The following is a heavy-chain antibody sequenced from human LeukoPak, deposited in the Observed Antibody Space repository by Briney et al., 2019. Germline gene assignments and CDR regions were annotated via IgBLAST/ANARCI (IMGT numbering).Heavy chain of an antibody. D-gene: IGHD6-6*01. V-gene: IGHV3-33*06. J-gene: IGHJ4*02. CDR3: AKDRETCEYTFDY. CDR1: GFSFGTYG. CDR2: MWYDGSKD. Sequence: GGSLRLSCAASGFSFGTYGIHWVRQAPGKGLEWVAVMWYDGSKDYYADSVKGRFTISRDTSKNTLYLQMNNLRAEDTAVYYCAKDRETCEYTFDYWGQGTLVTVSS.